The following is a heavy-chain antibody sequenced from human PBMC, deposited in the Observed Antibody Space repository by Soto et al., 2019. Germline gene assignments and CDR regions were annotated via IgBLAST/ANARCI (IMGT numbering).Heavy chain of an antibody. D-gene: IGHD5-18*01. J-gene: IGHJ4*02. CDR1: GGSLSDYY. Sequence: QLQLQESGPGMVKPSETLSLTCTVSGGSLSDYYWSWIRHSPGKGLEWIGYVSYSGTADYSPPFQSRFIISRDMSKIQFSLEVNSVTAADTAVYYCARLRLDDTASAYYNDYWGQGIAVAVSS. V-gene: IGHV4-59*08. CDR2: VSYSGTA. CDR3: ARLRLDDTASAYYNDY.